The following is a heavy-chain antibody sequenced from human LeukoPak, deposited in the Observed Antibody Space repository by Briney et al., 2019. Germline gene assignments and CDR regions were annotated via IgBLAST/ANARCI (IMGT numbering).Heavy chain of an antibody. CDR2: INGDGRNI. V-gene: IGHV3-74*01. Sequence: GGSLRLSCVASGFTFSSYWMHWVRQDPRKGPVWVSRINGDGRNINYADSVRGRFTISRDNAKNTLYLQMNTLRVEDTAVYYCTRDLMDYDVSTGLHHYYMDVWGQGTTVTVSS. CDR1: GFTFSSYW. J-gene: IGHJ6*02. D-gene: IGHD3-9*01. CDR3: TRDLMDYDVSTGLHHYYMDV.